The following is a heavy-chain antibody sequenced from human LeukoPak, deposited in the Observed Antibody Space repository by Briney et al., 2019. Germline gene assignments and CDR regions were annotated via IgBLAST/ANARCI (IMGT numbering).Heavy chain of an antibody. CDR3: ARVLPITAVFGVVSNWFDP. D-gene: IGHD3-3*01. CDR1: GYTFTSYD. Sequence: ASVKVSCKASGYTFTSYDINWVRQATGQGLEWMGWMNPNSGNTGYAQKFQGRVTMTRNTSISTAYMELSRLRSDDTAVYYCARVLPITAVFGVVSNWFDPWGQGTLVTVSS. J-gene: IGHJ5*02. CDR2: MNPNSGNT. V-gene: IGHV1-8*01.